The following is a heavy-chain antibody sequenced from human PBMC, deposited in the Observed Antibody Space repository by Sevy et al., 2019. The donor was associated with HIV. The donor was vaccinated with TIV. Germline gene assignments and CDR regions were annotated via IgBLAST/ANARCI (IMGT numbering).Heavy chain of an antibody. CDR1: GFIFSGYT. CDR2: ISSGSSFI. V-gene: IGHV3-21*01. Sequence: GGYLRLSCAASGFIFSGYTMNWVRQAPGKGLEWVSSISSGSSFIYYADSLQGRFIISRDNARKSLYLQMNNLRVEDTAVYYCARVGLGDCSGTNCSPNDYWGQGTLVIVSS. D-gene: IGHD2-2*01. CDR3: ARVGLGDCSGTNCSPNDY. J-gene: IGHJ4*02.